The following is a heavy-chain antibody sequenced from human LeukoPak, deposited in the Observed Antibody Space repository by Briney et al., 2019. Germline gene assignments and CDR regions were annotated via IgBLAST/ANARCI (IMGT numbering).Heavy chain of an antibody. J-gene: IGHJ4*02. D-gene: IGHD3-22*01. V-gene: IGHV1-69*13. CDR2: IIPIFGTA. Sequence: SVKVSCKASGGTFSSYAISWVRQARGQGLEWMGGIIPIFGTANYSQKFQGRVTITADESTSTAYMELSSLRSEDTAVYYCARALYDSSGYYYRLGYWGQGTLVTVSS. CDR1: GGTFSSYA. CDR3: ARALYDSSGYYYRLGY.